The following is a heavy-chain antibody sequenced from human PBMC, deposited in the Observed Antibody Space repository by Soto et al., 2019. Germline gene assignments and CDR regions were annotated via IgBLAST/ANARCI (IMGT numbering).Heavy chain of an antibody. CDR1: VEFFSNYG. CDR3: ARVFPDDWVEPGVVRGYLDT. Sequence: QAQLVQSGAEVKEPGSSVKVSCKASVEFFSNYGISWVRQAPGQGLEWMGGIIPIFGTISYAEKFQGRVTITADESTNTVYMQLRSLRSADTAVYYCARVFPDDWVEPGVVRGYLDTWGRGTLVTVSS. J-gene: IGHJ4*02. D-gene: IGHD3-10*01. V-gene: IGHV1-69*01. CDR2: IIPIFGTI.